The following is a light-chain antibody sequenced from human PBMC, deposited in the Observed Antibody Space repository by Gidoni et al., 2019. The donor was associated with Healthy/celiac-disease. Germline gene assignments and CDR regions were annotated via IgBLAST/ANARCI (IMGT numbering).Light chain of an antibody. V-gene: IGKV4-1*01. CDR2: WAS. CDR1: QSVLYSYNNQNY. Sequence: DIVKTQSPDSLAVSLGERATINCKSSQSVLYSYNNQNYLAWYQQKPGQPPKLLIYWASTRESGVPDRFSGSGSGTDFTLTISSLQAEDVAVYYCQQYYSTPWTFGQGTKVEIK. CDR3: QQYYSTPWT. J-gene: IGKJ1*01.